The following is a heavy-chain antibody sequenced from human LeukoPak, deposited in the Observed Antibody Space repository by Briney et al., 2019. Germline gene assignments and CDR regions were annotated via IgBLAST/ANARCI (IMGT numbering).Heavy chain of an antibody. D-gene: IGHD3-10*01. CDR3: ARDLQARGL. V-gene: IGHV3-74*01. CDR2: INSDGYST. Sequence: VWVSRINSDGYSTSYADSVKGRFTISRDNAKNTLYLQMNSLRAEDTAVYYCARDLQARGLWGQGTLVTVSS. J-gene: IGHJ4*02.